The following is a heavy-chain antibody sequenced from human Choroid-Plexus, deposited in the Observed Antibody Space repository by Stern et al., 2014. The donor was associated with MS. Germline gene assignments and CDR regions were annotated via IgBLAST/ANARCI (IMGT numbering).Heavy chain of an antibody. CDR3: AKDRQYLTYFFDH. D-gene: IGHD2/OR15-2a*01. CDR2: VSYDGSNK. CDR1: GFTFGSWA. Sequence: QVQLVESGGGVVQPGRPLRLSCVASGFTFGSWAMHWVRQAPVKGLEWVAGVSYDGSNKYYADSVKGRFTISRANSQNTLYMQMSSLRPEDTAVYYCAKDRQYLTYFFDHWGQGSLVTVSS. J-gene: IGHJ5*02. V-gene: IGHV3-30*18.